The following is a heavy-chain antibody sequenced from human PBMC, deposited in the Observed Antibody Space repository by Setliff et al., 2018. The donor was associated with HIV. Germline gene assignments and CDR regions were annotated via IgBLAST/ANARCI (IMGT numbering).Heavy chain of an antibody. CDR1: GFIFTNHW. D-gene: IGHD1-1*01. V-gene: IGHV3-74*01. Sequence: PGGSLRLSCAASGFIFTNHWMHWVRQAPGKGLVWVSRINSDGSSADYADSVKGRFTISRDDAKNTLHLQMNSLRAEDTAVYYCAREGGRTGIDYWGQGTLVTVSS. CDR2: INSDGSSA. J-gene: IGHJ4*02. CDR3: AREGGRTGIDY.